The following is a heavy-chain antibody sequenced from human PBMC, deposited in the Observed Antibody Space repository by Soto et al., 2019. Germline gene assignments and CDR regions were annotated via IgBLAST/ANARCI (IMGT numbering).Heavy chain of an antibody. CDR2: ISSSGSTI. V-gene: IGHV3-11*01. CDR3: ARDLLTWSTWLDP. Sequence: PGGSLRLSCAASGFTFSDYYMSWIRQAPGKGLEWVSYISSSGSTIYYADSVKGRFTISRDNAKNSLYLQMHSLRAEDTAVYYCARDLLTWSTWLDPWGQVTLVTVSS. J-gene: IGHJ5*02. D-gene: IGHD2-8*01. CDR1: GFTFSDYY.